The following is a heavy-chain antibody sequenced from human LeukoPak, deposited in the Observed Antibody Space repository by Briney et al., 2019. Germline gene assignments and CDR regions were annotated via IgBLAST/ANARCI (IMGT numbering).Heavy chain of an antibody. CDR2: IYYSGST. V-gene: IGHV4-39*01. J-gene: IGHJ4*02. Sequence: SETLSLTCTVSGDSISSSSSYWGWIRQPPGEGLGWIGSIYYSGSTYYNTSLESRVTISVDTSKNQFSLKLSSVTAADTAVYYCAREAYYCDSSGYFDYWGQGTLVTVSS. CDR3: AREAYYCDSSGYFDY. CDR1: GDSISSSSSY. D-gene: IGHD3-22*01.